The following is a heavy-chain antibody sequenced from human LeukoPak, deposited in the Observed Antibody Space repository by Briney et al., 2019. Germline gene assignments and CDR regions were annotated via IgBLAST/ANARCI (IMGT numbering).Heavy chain of an antibody. CDR2: ISGSATGT. CDR3: AKAEVGPLDY. Sequence: GGSLRLSCTASGFTFSSYVMSWVRLAPGKGLEWVSAISGSATGTFYADSVKGRFTISRDNSKNTLYLQMNSLRVEDTALYYCAKAEVGPLDYWGQGTLVTVSS. CDR1: GFTFSSYV. J-gene: IGHJ4*02. D-gene: IGHD1-26*01. V-gene: IGHV3-23*01.